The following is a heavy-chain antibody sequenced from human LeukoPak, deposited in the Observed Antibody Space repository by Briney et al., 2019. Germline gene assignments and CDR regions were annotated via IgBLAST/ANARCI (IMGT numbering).Heavy chain of an antibody. V-gene: IGHV1-18*01. CDR2: ISAYNGNT. CDR3: ARGLAYYYDSSGYYERSVYYYYYMDV. D-gene: IGHD3-22*01. Sequence: ASVKVSCKASGYTFTSYGISWGRQAPGQGLKWRGWISAYNGNTNYAQKLQGRVTMTTDTSTITAYRVPRSLRSDDTAVYYCARGLAYYYDSSGYYERSVYYYYYMDVWGKGTTVTISS. J-gene: IGHJ6*03. CDR1: GYTFTSYG.